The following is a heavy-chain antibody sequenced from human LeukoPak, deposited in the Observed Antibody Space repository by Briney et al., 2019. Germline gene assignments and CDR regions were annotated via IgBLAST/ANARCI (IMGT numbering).Heavy chain of an antibody. Sequence: PGGSLRLSCVASGLTFSSYAMSWARQAPGKGLEWVSAITNSGGSTYYADSVKGRFTISRDNSKSTLYLQMNSLTAEDTAVYYCAKRYYYGPGSFDYWGQGTLVTVS. V-gene: IGHV3-23*01. J-gene: IGHJ4*02. CDR2: ITNSGGST. CDR1: GLTFSSYA. D-gene: IGHD3-10*01. CDR3: AKRYYYGPGSFDY.